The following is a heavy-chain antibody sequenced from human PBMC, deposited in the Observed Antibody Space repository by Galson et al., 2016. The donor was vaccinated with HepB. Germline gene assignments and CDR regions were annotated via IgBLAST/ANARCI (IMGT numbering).Heavy chain of an antibody. Sequence: SLRLSCAASGFTFDNYAMSWVRQVPGKGLEWVSGISGSSGAIYYANSVRGRFTISRDNSKNTLYLQMNSLTVEDTAIYYCAKDCGLRYFDCADYWGQGALVTVSS. J-gene: IGHJ4*02. CDR1: GFTFDNYA. CDR3: AKDCGLRYFDCADY. CDR2: ISGSSGAI. D-gene: IGHD3-9*01. V-gene: IGHV3-23*01.